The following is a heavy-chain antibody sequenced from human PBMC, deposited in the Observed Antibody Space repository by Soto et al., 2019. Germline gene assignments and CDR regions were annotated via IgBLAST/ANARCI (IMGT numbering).Heavy chain of an antibody. J-gene: IGHJ4*02. CDR2: IYSGGST. CDR1: GFTVSSNY. V-gene: IGHV3-53*02. CDR3: VYSGYDSLFDY. Sequence: EVQLVETGGGLIQPGGSLRLSCAASGFTVSSNYMSWVRQAPGKGLEWVSVIYSGGSTYYADSVKGRFTISRDNSKNTLYLQINSLRAEDTAVYYCVYSGYDSLFDYWGQGTLVTVSS. D-gene: IGHD5-12*01.